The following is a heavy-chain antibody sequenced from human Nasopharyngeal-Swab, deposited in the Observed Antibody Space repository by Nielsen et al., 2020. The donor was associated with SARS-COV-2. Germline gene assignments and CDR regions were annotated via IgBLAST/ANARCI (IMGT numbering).Heavy chain of an antibody. Sequence: ASVKVSCKVSGYTLTELSMHWVRQAHGKGLEWMGGFDPEDGETIYAQKFQGRVTMTEDTSTDTAYMELSSLRSEDTAVYYCATGLGPVSSWPSWGQGTLVTVSS. J-gene: IGHJ5*02. CDR3: ATGLGPVSSWPS. CDR2: FDPEDGET. V-gene: IGHV1-24*01. D-gene: IGHD6-13*01. CDR1: GYTLTELS.